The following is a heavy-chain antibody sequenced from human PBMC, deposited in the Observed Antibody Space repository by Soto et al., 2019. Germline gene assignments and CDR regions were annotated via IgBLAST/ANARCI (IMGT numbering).Heavy chain of an antibody. V-gene: IGHV4-4*02. CDR2: IDHSGST. J-gene: IGHJ6*02. CDR1: GGSISSSNW. Sequence: SETLSLTCPVSGGSISSSNWWSWVRQPPGKGLEWIGEIDHSGSTNYNPSLKSRVTISVDKSKNQVSLKLSSVTAADTAVYYCARDQATWDCIGGSCYSRYYGMDVWGQGTTVTVSS. CDR3: ARDQATWDCIGGSCYSRYYGMDV. D-gene: IGHD2-15*01.